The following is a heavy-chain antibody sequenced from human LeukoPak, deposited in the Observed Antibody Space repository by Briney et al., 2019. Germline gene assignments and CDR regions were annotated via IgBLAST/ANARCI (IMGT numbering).Heavy chain of an antibody. CDR1: GFIFSDYY. D-gene: IGHD7-27*01. J-gene: IGHJ5*02. CDR2: ISDTGTSTTPTI. CDR3: AREGFVHELTGVFYP. Sequence: GGSLRLSCAASGFIFSDYYMTWIRQGPRQGPGKGLQWISSISDTGTSTTPTIYYSDSVKGRFTISRDNSKNTLYLQMNSLRAEDTAVYYCAREGFVHELTGVFYPWGQGTLVTVSS. V-gene: IGHV3-11*01.